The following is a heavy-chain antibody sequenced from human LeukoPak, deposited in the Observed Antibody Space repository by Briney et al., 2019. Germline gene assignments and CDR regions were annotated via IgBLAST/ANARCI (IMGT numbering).Heavy chain of an antibody. D-gene: IGHD3-22*01. CDR2: IYPGDSDT. J-gene: IGHJ4*02. Sequence: GESLKISCKGSGYSFTNYWIGWVRPMPGKGLEWMGIIYPGDSDTRYSPSFQGQVTISADKSISTAYLQWSSLKAPDTAMYYCARIAYYYDSSGYYPYYFDYWGQGTLVTVSS. CDR3: ARIAYYYDSSGYYPYYFDY. CDR1: GYSFTNYW. V-gene: IGHV5-51*01.